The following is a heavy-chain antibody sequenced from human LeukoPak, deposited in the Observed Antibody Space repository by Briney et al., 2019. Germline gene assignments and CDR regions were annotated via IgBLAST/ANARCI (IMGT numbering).Heavy chain of an antibody. Sequence: NPSETLSLTCAVYGGSFSGYYWSWIRQPPGKGLEWIGEINHSGSTNYNPSLKSRVTISVDTSKNQFSLKLSSVTAADTAVYYCARENRQPTYYYYYMDVWGKGTTVTVSS. CDR3: ARENRQPTYYYYYMDV. V-gene: IGHV4-34*01. CDR1: GGSFSGYY. D-gene: IGHD1-1*01. CDR2: INHSGST. J-gene: IGHJ6*03.